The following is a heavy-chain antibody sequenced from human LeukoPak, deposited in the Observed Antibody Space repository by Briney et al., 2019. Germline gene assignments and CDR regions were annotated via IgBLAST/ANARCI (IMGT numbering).Heavy chain of an antibody. V-gene: IGHV1-2*06. Sequence: ASVKVSCKASGYTFTGYYMHWVRQAPGQGLEWMGRINPNSGGTNYAQKFQGRVTMTRDTSISTAYMELSSLRSEDTAVYYCARDNYCTNGVCLYYFDYWGQGTLVTVSS. D-gene: IGHD2-8*01. CDR3: ARDNYCTNGVCLYYFDY. CDR2: INPNSGGT. J-gene: IGHJ4*02. CDR1: GYTFTGYY.